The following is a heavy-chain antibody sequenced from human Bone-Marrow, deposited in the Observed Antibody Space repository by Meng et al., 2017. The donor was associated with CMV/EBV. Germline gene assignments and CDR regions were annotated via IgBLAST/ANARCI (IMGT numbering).Heavy chain of an antibody. D-gene: IGHD3-3*01. CDR2: ISYDGSNK. J-gene: IGHJ4*02. Sequence: GESLKISCAASGFTFSSYAMHWVRQAPGKGLEWVAVISYDGSNKYYADSAKGRFTISRDNSKNTLYLQMNSLRAEDTAVYYCARGGGGYDFWSGYYFDYWGQGTLVTVSS. V-gene: IGHV3-30-3*01. CDR1: GFTFSSYA. CDR3: ARGGGGYDFWSGYYFDY.